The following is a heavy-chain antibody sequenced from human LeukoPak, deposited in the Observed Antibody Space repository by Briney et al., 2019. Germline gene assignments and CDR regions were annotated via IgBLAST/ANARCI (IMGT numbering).Heavy chain of an antibody. V-gene: IGHV1-8*01. J-gene: IGHJ4*02. Sequence: ASVKVSCKASGYTFTSYDINWVRQATGQGLGWMGWMNPNSGNTGYAQKFQGRVTMTRNTSISTAYMELSSLRSEDTAVYYCARADGYCSGGSCSPDYWGQGTLVTVSS. CDR3: ARADGYCSGGSCSPDY. D-gene: IGHD2-15*01. CDR2: MNPNSGNT. CDR1: GYTFTSYD.